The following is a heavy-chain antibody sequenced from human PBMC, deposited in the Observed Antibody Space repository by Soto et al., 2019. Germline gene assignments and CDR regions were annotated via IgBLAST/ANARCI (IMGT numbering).Heavy chain of an antibody. V-gene: IGHV3-23*01. Sequence: PGGSLRLSCAASGFTFSSYAMSWVRQAPGKGLEWVSAISGSGGSTYYADSVKGRFTISIDNSKNTLNLQMTSLRAEDTAVYYCAKAFSVFPYPSSSFWSGYVPYNYGMDVWGQGTMVTVSS. CDR1: GFTFSSYA. J-gene: IGHJ6*02. CDR2: ISGSGGST. CDR3: AKAFSVFPYPSSSFWSGYVPYNYGMDV. D-gene: IGHD3-3*01.